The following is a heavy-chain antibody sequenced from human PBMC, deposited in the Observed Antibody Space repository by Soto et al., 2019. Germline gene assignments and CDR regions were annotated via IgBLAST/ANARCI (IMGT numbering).Heavy chain of an antibody. J-gene: IGHJ3*02. CDR1: GFTFSSYG. V-gene: IGHV3-33*01. CDR3: ARDPETTVTTWQAFDI. D-gene: IGHD4-17*01. CDR2: IWYDGSNK. Sequence: GGSLRLSCAASGFTFSSYGMHWVRQAPGKGLEWVAVIWYDGSNKYYADSVKGRFTISRDNSKNTLYLQMNSLRAEDTAVYYCARDPETTVTTWQAFDIWGQGTMVTVSS.